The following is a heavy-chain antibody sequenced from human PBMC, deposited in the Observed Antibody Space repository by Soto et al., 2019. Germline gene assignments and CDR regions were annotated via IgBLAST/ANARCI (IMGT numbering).Heavy chain of an antibody. D-gene: IGHD2-21*02. CDR1: GFTFFTSA. V-gene: IGHV1-58*01. J-gene: IGHJ4*02. CDR2: IVVGSGNT. Sequence: SVKVSCKASGFTFFTSAVQWVRQARGQGLEWIGWIVVGSGNTNYAQKFQERVTITRDMSTNTAYMELTSLRSEDTAVYYCAADPYCGGDCSFDEWGQGRMVTVSS. CDR3: AADPYCGGDCSFDE.